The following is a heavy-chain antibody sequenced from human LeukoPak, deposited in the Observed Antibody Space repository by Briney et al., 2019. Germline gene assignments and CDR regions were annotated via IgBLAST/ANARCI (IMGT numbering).Heavy chain of an antibody. CDR1: GGSISSGDYY. V-gene: IGHV4-30-4*08. Sequence: SETLSLTCTVSGGSISSGDYYWSWIRQPPGKGLEWIGYIYYSGSTYYNPSLKSRVTISVDTSKNQFPLKLSSVTAADTAVYYCARVSAQWGWFDPWGQGTLVTVSS. J-gene: IGHJ5*02. CDR2: IYYSGST. CDR3: ARVSAQWGWFDP. D-gene: IGHD3-16*01.